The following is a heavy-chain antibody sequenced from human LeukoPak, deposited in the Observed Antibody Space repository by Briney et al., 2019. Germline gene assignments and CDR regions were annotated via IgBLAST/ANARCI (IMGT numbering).Heavy chain of an antibody. CDR3: ARVAYGGSI. CDR1: GYTFTSYD. V-gene: IGHV1-69*13. CDR2: IIPIFGTP. Sequence: GASVKVSCKASGYTFTSYDINWVRQATGQGLEWMGGIIPIFGTPNYAQKFQDRVTISADESTRTAYMELSSLKSEDTAVYSCARVAYGGSIWGQGTMVIVSS. J-gene: IGHJ3*02. D-gene: IGHD4-23*01.